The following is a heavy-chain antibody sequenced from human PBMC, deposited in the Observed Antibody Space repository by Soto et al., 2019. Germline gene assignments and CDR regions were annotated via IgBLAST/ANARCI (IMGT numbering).Heavy chain of an antibody. J-gene: IGHJ4*02. V-gene: IGHV1-69*02. D-gene: IGHD4-4*01. Sequence: QVQLVQSGAEVKKPGSSVKVSCKASGGTFSSYTFIWVRQAPGQGLEWMGRIIPIIGKATSAQNFQGRVTITADKSTSTANLELSSLRSEDTAVYYCAMSDDFINHEGPISFYWGQGTLVTVSS. CDR1: GGTFSSYT. CDR2: IIPIIGKA. CDR3: AMSDDFINHEGPISFY.